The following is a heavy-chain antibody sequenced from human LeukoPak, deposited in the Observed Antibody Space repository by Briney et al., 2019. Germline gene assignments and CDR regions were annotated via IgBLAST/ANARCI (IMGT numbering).Heavy chain of an antibody. CDR2: MYHSGRA. V-gene: IGHV4-38-2*02. Sequence: SETLSLTCTVSGDSISSGYYWGCLRPPPGKGLEMIGIMYHSGRAYYHPSLKSRVTISLDASKNHLSLHLTLLTAPAPAPHFCARAVAHISIIRFEWYFDEWGQGTLASVSS. J-gene: IGHJ4*02. D-gene: IGHD3-9*01. CDR3: ARAVAHISIIRFEWYFDE. CDR1: GDSISSGYY.